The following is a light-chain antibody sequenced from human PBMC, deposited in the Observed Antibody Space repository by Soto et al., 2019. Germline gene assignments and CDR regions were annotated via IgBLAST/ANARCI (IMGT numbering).Light chain of an antibody. CDR3: QQYGSFSPIT. CDR2: DAS. CDR1: RSISNW. V-gene: IGKV1-5*01. Sequence: DLQLPQSPSTLSASVGDRVTITCRASRSISNWFAWYQQRPGIAPRLLIFDASILQSGVPSRFSGSGSGTEFTLSISRLQTDDFAAYYCQQYGSFSPITFGGGTKVDIK. J-gene: IGKJ4*01.